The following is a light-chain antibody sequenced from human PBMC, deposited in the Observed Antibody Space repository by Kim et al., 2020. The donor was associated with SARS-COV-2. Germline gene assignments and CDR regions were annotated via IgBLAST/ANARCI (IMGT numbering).Light chain of an antibody. CDR2: DIN. Sequence: QSALTQPPSASGSPGQSVTISCTGTSSDIGGYDYVSWYQQHPGKAPRLLIYDINNRPSGVPDRFSGSKSGNTASLIISGLQADDEAHYYCCSYSANSVVLGGGTQLTVL. CDR1: SSDIGGYDY. V-gene: IGLV2-8*01. J-gene: IGLJ2*01. CDR3: CSYSANSVV.